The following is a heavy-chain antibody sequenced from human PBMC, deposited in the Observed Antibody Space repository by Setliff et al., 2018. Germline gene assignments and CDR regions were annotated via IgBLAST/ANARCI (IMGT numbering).Heavy chain of an antibody. J-gene: IGHJ6*02. D-gene: IGHD2-15*01. CDR1: GGTFSSYA. CDR2: IIPIFGTA. CDR3: AREHGYCSGGSCHYGMDV. Sequence: GASVKVSCKASGGTFSSYAISWVRQAPGQGLEWMGGIIPIFGTANYAQKFQGRVTITTDESTSTAYMELSSLRSEDTAVYYRAREHGYCSGGSCHYGMDVWGQGTTVTVSS. V-gene: IGHV1-69*05.